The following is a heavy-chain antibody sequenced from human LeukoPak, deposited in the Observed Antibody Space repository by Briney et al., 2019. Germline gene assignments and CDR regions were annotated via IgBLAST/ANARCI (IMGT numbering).Heavy chain of an antibody. CDR1: GFTLSSYA. Sequence: GGSLRLSCAASGFTLSSYAMHWVRQAPGKGLEWVAVISYDGSNKYYADSVEGRFTISRDNSKNTLYLQMNSLRAEDTAVYYCARPLHTVTWGCMDVWGQGTTVTVSS. D-gene: IGHD4-17*01. CDR2: ISYDGSNK. V-gene: IGHV3-30-3*01. CDR3: ARPLHTVTWGCMDV. J-gene: IGHJ6*02.